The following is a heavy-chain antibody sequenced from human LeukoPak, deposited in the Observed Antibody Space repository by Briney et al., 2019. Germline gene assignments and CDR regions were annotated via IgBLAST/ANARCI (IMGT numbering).Heavy chain of an antibody. J-gene: IGHJ5*02. D-gene: IGHD3-3*01. Sequence: SVKVSCKASGGTFSSYAISWVRQAPGQGLEWMGGIIPIFGTANYAQKFQGRATITADGSTSTAYMELSSLRSEDTAVYYCAREPVSDYDFSSHNWFDPWGQGTLVTVSS. CDR1: GGTFSSYA. CDR3: AREPVSDYDFSSHNWFDP. V-gene: IGHV1-69*01. CDR2: IIPIFGTA.